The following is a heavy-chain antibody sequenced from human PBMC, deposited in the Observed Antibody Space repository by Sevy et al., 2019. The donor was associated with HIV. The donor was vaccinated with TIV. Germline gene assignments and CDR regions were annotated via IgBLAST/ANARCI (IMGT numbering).Heavy chain of an antibody. Sequence: GGSLRLSCAASGFTFSSYAMHWVRQAPGKGLEWVAVMSYDGSNKYYADSVKGRFTISRDNSKNTLYLQMNSLRAEDTAVYYCARDPGRDGYNRSFDYWGQGTLVTVSS. D-gene: IGHD5-12*01. CDR3: ARDPGRDGYNRSFDY. CDR2: MSYDGSNK. V-gene: IGHV3-30-3*01. J-gene: IGHJ4*02. CDR1: GFTFSSYA.